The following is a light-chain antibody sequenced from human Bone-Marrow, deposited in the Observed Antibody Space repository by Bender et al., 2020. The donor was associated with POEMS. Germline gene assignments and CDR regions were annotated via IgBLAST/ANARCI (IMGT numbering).Light chain of an antibody. CDR1: SSDVGSYNL. Sequence: QSALTQPASVSGSPGQSITISCTGTSSDVGSYNLVSWYQQHPGRVPKLIIYEVSIRPSGVSDRFSGSKSGNTASLTISGLQAEDEADYYCSSYTTSSTLVFGGGTRLTVL. CDR3: SSYTTSSTLV. V-gene: IGLV2-14*02. J-gene: IGLJ2*01. CDR2: EVS.